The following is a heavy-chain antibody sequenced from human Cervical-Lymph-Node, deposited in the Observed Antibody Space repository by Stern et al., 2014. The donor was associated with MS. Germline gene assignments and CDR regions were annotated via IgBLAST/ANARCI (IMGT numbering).Heavy chain of an antibody. J-gene: IGHJ4*02. Sequence: EVQLVESGGGLVQPGGSLRLSCATSGFIFNNYAMSWVRQAPGTGLEWVSSISGTTSSTYYADSVKGRFTISRDNSKNTLYLQMNSLRVEDTAVFYCATVRYCTNGACVRTPSFDHWGQGTQVTVSS. CDR3: ATVRYCTNGACVRTPSFDH. CDR1: GFIFNNYA. V-gene: IGHV3-23*04. CDR2: ISGTTSST. D-gene: IGHD2-8*01.